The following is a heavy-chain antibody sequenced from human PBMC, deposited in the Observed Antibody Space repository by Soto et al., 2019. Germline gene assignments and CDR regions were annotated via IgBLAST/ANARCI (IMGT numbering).Heavy chain of an antibody. J-gene: IGHJ4*02. V-gene: IGHV3-23*01. CDR3: AKSSLSGPGAYIDY. CDR2: IGGSVIST. CDR1: GFSFRYYA. Sequence: EVQLWESGGGSVQPGGSLRLSCAASGFSFRYYAMNWVRQAPGKGLGWVAAIGGSVISTYYADSVKGRFTISRDNSKNTLYLQMNRLRDEDTAVYYCAKSSLSGPGAYIDYWGQGTLVTVAS. D-gene: IGHD6-6*01.